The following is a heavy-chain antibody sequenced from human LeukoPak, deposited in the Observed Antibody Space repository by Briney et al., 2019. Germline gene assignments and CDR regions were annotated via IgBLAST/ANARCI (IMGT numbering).Heavy chain of an antibody. Sequence: ASVKVSCKASGYTLTSYYMHWVRQAPGQGLEWMGIINPSGGSTSYAQKFQGRVTMTRDMSTTTAYMELRSLTSDDTAVYYCARDLEGYGDSPDIWGQGTLVTVSS. CDR2: INPSGGST. D-gene: IGHD4-17*01. CDR3: ARDLEGYGDSPDI. J-gene: IGHJ3*02. V-gene: IGHV1-46*01. CDR1: GYTLTSYY.